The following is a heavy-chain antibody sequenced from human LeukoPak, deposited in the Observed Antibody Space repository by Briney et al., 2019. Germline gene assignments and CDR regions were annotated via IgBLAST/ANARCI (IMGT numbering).Heavy chain of an antibody. J-gene: IGHJ4*02. D-gene: IGHD5-12*01. CDR3: AKCGNSGCHLIDY. Sequence: GGSLRLSCVASGFTFSTYSMSWVRQAPGKGLEWVSAISGGGNTYYADSVKGRFTISRDNSKSTLYLQMDSLRAEDTAVYYCAKCGNSGCHLIDYWGQGTLVTVSS. CDR2: ISGGGNT. V-gene: IGHV3-23*01. CDR1: GFTFSTYS.